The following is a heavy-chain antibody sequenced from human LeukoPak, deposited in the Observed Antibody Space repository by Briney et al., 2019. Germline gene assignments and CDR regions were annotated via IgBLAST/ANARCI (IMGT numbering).Heavy chain of an antibody. V-gene: IGHV3-23*01. CDR3: AKTGYSGSDRFFDY. CDR1: GFTFSSHG. D-gene: IGHD5-12*01. J-gene: IGHJ4*02. Sequence: GGSLRLSCAASGFTFSSHGMSWVRHAPGKGLEWVSGISGSGSRIYYTDSVKGRFTISRDNSKNTLNLQMNSLRAEDTAVYYCAKTGYSGSDRFFDYWGQGILVTISS. CDR2: ISGSGSRI.